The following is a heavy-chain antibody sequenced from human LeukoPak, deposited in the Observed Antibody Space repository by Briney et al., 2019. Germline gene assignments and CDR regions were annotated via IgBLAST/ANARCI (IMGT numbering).Heavy chain of an antibody. CDR1: GFTFDDYG. D-gene: IGHD2-15*01. V-gene: IGHV3-20*03. J-gene: IGHJ4*02. CDR2: INWNGGST. CDR3: ASLGYCSGGSCYARRDY. Sequence: GGSLRLSYAASGFTFDDYGMSWVRQAPGKGLEWVSGINWNGGSTGYAESVKGRFTISRDNAKNSLYLQMNSLRAEDTALYYCASLGYCSGGSCYARRDYWGQGTLVTVSS.